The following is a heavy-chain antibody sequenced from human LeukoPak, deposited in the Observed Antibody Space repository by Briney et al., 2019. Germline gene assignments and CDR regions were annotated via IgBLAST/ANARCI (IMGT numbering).Heavy chain of an antibody. D-gene: IGHD3-10*01. CDR3: ATGEYYFDY. Sequence: GGSLRLSCAASGFTFSSYGMHRVRQAPGKGLEWVAVISYDGSNKYYADSVKGRFTISRDNSKNTLYLQMNSLRAEDTAVYYCATGEYYFDYWGQGTLVTVSS. V-gene: IGHV3-30*03. CDR2: ISYDGSNK. J-gene: IGHJ4*02. CDR1: GFTFSSYG.